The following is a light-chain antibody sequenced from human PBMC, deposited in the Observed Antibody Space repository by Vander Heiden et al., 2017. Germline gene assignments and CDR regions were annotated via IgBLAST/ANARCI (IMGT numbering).Light chain of an antibody. CDR3: QTWGTGMGV. Sequence: LVPTQSPSASASLGASVKLTCTLSSGHSSYAIAWHQQQPEKGPRYLMKLNSDGSHSKGDGIPDRFSGSSSGAERYLTISSLQSEDEADYYCQTWGTGMGVFGGGTKLTGL. CDR1: SGHSSYA. V-gene: IGLV4-69*01. CDR2: LNSDGSH. J-gene: IGLJ2*01.